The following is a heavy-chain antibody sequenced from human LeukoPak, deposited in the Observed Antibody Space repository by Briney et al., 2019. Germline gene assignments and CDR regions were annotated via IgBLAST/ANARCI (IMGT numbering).Heavy chain of an antibody. D-gene: IGHD1-26*01. J-gene: IGHJ3*02. CDR2: ISSTSSYI. CDR3: TRSGRGGAFDI. V-gene: IGHV3-21*01. CDR1: GFTFSNYN. Sequence: PGGSLRLSCAASGFTFSNYNMNWVRQAPGKGLEWVSSISSTSSYIYYTDSVKGRFTISGDNAKNTLYLQMNSLRADDTAVYYCTRSGRGGAFDIWGQGTMVTVSS.